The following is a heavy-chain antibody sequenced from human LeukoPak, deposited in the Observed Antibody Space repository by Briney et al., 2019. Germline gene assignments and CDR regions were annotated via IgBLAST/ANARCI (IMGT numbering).Heavy chain of an antibody. J-gene: IGHJ4*02. Sequence: PGGSLRLSCAASGFTFSNYALSWVRQAPGKGLEWVAVISYDGSNKYYADSVKGRFTISRDNSKNTLYLQMNSLRAEDTAVYYCAKDQPTVTTFDYWGQGTLVTVSS. CDR2: ISYDGSNK. CDR3: AKDQPTVTTFDY. CDR1: GFTFSNYA. V-gene: IGHV3-30*18. D-gene: IGHD4-11*01.